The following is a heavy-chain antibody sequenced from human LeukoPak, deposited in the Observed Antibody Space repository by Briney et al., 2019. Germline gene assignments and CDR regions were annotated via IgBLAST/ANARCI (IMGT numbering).Heavy chain of an antibody. J-gene: IGHJ3*02. D-gene: IGHD3-10*01. Sequence: SQTLSLTCTVSGGSISSYYRSWIRQPPGKGLEWIGYIYYSGSNNYNTSLKSRVTISVDKSKNQLSQKLSTVMAADKAVYYSGSTNYHPSLKSRVTISVDTSKNLFSLKLSSVTAADTAVYYCARNVFWPGEGGSWAFDIWGQGTMVTVSS. V-gene: IGHV4-59*01. CDR1: GGSISSYY. CDR2: IYYSGSN. CDR3: GSTNYHPSLKSRVTISVDTSKNLFSLKLSSVTAADTAVYYCARNVFWPGEGGSWAFDI.